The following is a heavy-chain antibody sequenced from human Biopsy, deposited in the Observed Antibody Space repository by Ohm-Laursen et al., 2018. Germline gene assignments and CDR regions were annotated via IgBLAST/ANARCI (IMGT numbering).Heavy chain of an antibody. Sequence: SETLSLTCTVSGDSISSYCWSWIRQPPGKGLQWIGYVYYTGSTDYNPPLQSRVTISVDTSKNHFSLRLRSMTPADTAMYYCARDRGYYSDRTVPGYFDLWGRGTLVTVSS. CDR2: VYYTGST. CDR3: ARDRGYYSDRTVPGYFDL. D-gene: IGHD3-22*01. CDR1: GDSISSYC. V-gene: IGHV4-59*01. J-gene: IGHJ2*01.